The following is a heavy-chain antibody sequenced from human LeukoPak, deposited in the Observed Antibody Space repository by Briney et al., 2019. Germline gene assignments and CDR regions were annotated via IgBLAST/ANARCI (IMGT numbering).Heavy chain of an antibody. J-gene: IGHJ4*02. CDR1: GYTFTSYY. Sequence: ASVKVSCKASGYTFTSYYMHWVRQAPGQGLEWMGIINHSGGSTSYTQKFQGRVTMTRDTPTTTVYMELSSLRSQDTAVYYCARHKEVGDYYYFDYWGQGTLVTVSS. V-gene: IGHV1-46*01. CDR2: INHSGGST. CDR3: ARHKEVGDYYYFDY. D-gene: IGHD2/OR15-2a*01.